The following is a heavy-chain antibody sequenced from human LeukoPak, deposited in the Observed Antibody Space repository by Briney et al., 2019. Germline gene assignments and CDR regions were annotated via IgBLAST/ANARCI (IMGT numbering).Heavy chain of an antibody. Sequence: PGGSLRLSCAAYGFTFSSYGMHWVRQAPGKGLEWVALIWYDGSNKYYADSVKGRFTISRDNSKNTVYLQMNSLRAEDTAVYSCARELSPVVKYSFDSWGQGTQVTVSS. J-gene: IGHJ4*02. V-gene: IGHV3-33*01. D-gene: IGHD2-15*01. CDR2: IWYDGSNK. CDR3: ARELSPVVKYSFDS. CDR1: GFTFSSYG.